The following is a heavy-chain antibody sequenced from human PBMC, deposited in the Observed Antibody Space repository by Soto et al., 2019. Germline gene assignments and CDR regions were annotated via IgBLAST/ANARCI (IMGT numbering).Heavy chain of an antibody. CDR2: ISGSGGSS. V-gene: IGHV3-23*01. CDR3: ARGDDILTGPILEY. Sequence: EVQLLESGGGLVQPGGSLRLSCAASGFTFSIYAMNWVRQAPGRGLEWVSAISGSGGSSYYADSMKGRFTVSRDNSWNTLSLQMNSLRAEDTAVYYCARGDDILTGPILEYWGQGTLVTVSS. CDR1: GFTFSIYA. J-gene: IGHJ4*02. D-gene: IGHD3-9*01.